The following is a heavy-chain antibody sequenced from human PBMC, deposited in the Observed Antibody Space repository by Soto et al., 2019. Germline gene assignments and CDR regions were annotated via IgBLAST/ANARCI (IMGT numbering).Heavy chain of an antibody. CDR3: ARAVAYFDY. D-gene: IGHD6-19*01. CDR1: GGSMSSYY. J-gene: IGHJ4*02. V-gene: IGHV4-59*12. CDR2: IYYSGST. Sequence: SETLSLTCTVSGGSMSSYYWSWIRQPPGKGLEWIGYIYYSGSTYYNPSLKSRVTISVDTSKNQFSLKLSSVTAADTAVYYCARAVAYFDYWGQGTLVTVSS.